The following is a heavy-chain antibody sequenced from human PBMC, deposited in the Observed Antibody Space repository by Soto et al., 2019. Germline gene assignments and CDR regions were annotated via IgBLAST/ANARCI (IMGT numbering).Heavy chain of an antibody. D-gene: IGHD6-13*01. Sequence: QVQLVQSGAEVKKPGASVKVSCKASGYTFTGYYMHWVRQAPGQGLEWMGWINPNSGGTNYAQKFQGEVTRTRNTSISTAYMELSRLTSYDTAVYYCARLFSSSWLYYYYSMGVWGQGTTVTVSS. CDR2: INPNSGGT. J-gene: IGHJ6*02. CDR3: ARLFSSSWLYYYYSMGV. V-gene: IGHV1-2*02. CDR1: GYTFTGYY.